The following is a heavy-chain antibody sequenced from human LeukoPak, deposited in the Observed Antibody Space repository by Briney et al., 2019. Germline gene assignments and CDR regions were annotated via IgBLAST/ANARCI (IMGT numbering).Heavy chain of an antibody. Sequence: GGSLRLSCAASGFTFMTYWMSWVRQAPGKGLEWVANIKQDVSEKYYGDSVKGRFTISRDNAKNSLYLQMNSLRAEDTAVYYCARVRKDIVVVPGAMRDTYYFDYWGQGTPVTVSS. CDR1: GFTFMTYW. J-gene: IGHJ4*02. CDR2: IKQDVSEK. CDR3: ARVRKDIVVVPGAMRDTYYFDY. D-gene: IGHD2-2*01. V-gene: IGHV3-7*01.